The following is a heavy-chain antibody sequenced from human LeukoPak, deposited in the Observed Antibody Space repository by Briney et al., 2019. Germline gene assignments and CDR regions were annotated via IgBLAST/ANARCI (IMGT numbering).Heavy chain of an antibody. V-gene: IGHV1-69*13. CDR3: AREVYYDILTGYRNWFDP. CDR1: GGTFSSYA. Sequence: SVKVSCKASGGTFSSYAISWVRQAPGQGLEWMGRIIPIFGTANYAQKFQGRVTITADESTSTAYMELSSLRSEDTAVYYCAREVYYDILTGYRNWFDPWGQGTLVTVSS. J-gene: IGHJ5*02. CDR2: IIPIFGTA. D-gene: IGHD3-9*01.